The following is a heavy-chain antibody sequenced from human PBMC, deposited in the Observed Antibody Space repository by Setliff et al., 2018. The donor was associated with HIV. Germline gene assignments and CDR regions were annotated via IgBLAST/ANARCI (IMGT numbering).Heavy chain of an antibody. CDR1: GGSISSYY. CDR3: ARRGVEFRELLYSIGAFDV. CDR2: IYASGRT. D-gene: IGHD3-10*01. J-gene: IGHJ3*01. V-gene: IGHV4-4*07. Sequence: PSETLSLTCTVSGGSISSYYWSWIRQPAGKGLEWIGRIYASGRTNYNPSLKSRVTISVDTPKKQFSLKLTSVTATDTAVYYCARRGVEFRELLYSIGAFDVWGQGTMVT.